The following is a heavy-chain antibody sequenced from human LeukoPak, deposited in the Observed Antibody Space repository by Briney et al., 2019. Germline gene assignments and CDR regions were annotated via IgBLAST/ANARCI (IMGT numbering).Heavy chain of an antibody. CDR1: RFTFSSYV. CDR2: ISGSGRNT. CDR3: ARVSGTIQIWPQPSGDGMDV. Sequence: QTGGSLRLSCAASRFTFSSYVMSWVRQAPGKGLECVSAISGSGRNTYYADSVKGRFTISRDNSKNTLYLQMNSLRAEDTAVYYCARVSGTIQIWPQPSGDGMDVWGQGTTVTVSS. D-gene: IGHD5-18*01. V-gene: IGHV3-23*01. J-gene: IGHJ6*02.